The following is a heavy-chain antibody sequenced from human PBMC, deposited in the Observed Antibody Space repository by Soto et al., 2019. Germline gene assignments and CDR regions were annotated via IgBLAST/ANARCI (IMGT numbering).Heavy chain of an antibody. Sequence: LXLSCAASGFTFSSYSMSWVRQAPGKGLEWVSAISGSGGSTYYADSVKGRFTISRDNSKNTLYLQMNSLRAEDTAVYYCAKGVYGGNSVDYWGQGTLVTVSS. CDR1: GFTFSSYS. CDR3: AKGVYGGNSVDY. J-gene: IGHJ4*02. V-gene: IGHV3-23*01. D-gene: IGHD4-17*01. CDR2: ISGSGGST.